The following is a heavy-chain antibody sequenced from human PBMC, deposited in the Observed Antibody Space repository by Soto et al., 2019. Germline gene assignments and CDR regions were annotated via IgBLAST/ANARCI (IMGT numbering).Heavy chain of an antibody. CDR1: GFTFTDYY. Sequence: LRLSCAASGFTFTDYYMSWIRQAPGKGLEWVSYISSSGNTIFYADSVKGRFTISRDNANNSLYLQMNSLRAEDTATYYCVRDGLDYYDTERLYFDNWGQGTLVTVSS. D-gene: IGHD3-22*01. CDR2: ISSSGNTI. V-gene: IGHV3-11*01. CDR3: VRDGLDYYDTERLYFDN. J-gene: IGHJ4*02.